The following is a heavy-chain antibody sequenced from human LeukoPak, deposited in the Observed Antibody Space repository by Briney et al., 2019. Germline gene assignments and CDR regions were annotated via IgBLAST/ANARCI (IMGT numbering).Heavy chain of an antibody. J-gene: IGHJ4*02. CDR1: GFTFSYYA. CDR2: ISGSGDST. CDR3: AKGGSGSYWQLYFDY. Sequence: GGSLRLSCAASGFTFSYYAMSWVRQAPGRGLEWVSVISGSGDSTSNADSVRGRFTISRDNSKNTLYLQMNSLRAEDTAVYYCAKGGSGSYWQLYFDYWGQGTLVTVSS. V-gene: IGHV3-23*01. D-gene: IGHD3-10*01.